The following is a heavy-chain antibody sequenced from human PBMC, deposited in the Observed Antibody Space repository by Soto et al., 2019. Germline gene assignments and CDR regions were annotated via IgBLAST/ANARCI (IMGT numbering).Heavy chain of an antibody. D-gene: IGHD3-22*01. CDR3: ASSIGSGYWYYFYY. J-gene: IGHJ4*02. CDR1: GYTFTSYA. CDR2: INAGNGNT. Sequence: ASVKVSCKASGYTFTSYAMHWVRQAPGQRLEWMGWINAGNGNTKFSQKFQGRVTITRDTSASTAYMELSSLRSEDTAVYYCASSIGSGYWYYFYYWGQGTLVTVSS. V-gene: IGHV1-3*01.